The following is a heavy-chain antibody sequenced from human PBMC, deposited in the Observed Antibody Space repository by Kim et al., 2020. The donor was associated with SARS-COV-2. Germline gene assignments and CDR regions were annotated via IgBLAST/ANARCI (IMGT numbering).Heavy chain of an antibody. J-gene: IGHJ4*02. V-gene: IGHV3-48*02. Sequence: SSTIYYADAVKGRFTISRDNAKNSLYLQMNSLRDEDTAVYYCARSGQLDYWGQGTLVTVSS. D-gene: IGHD5-12*01. CDR2: SSTI. CDR3: ARSGQLDY.